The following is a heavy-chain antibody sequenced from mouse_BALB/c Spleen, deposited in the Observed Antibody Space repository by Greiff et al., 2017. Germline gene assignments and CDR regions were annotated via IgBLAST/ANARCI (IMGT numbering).Heavy chain of an antibody. CDR1: GYTFTSYW. CDR2: IYPGSGST. CDR3: TSTGDY. V-gene: IGHV1S22*01. Sequence: LQQPGSELVRPGASVKLSCKASGYTFTSYWMHWVKQRPGQGLEWIGNIYPGSGSTNYDEKFKSKATLTVDTSSSTAYMQLSSLTSEDSAVYYCTSTGDYWGQGTSVTVSS. J-gene: IGHJ4*01.